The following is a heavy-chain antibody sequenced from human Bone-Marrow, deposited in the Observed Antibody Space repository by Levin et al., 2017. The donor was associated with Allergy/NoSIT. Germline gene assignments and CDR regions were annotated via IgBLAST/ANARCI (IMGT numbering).Heavy chain of an antibody. CDR1: GGTFSSYA. Sequence: GASVKVSCKASGGTFSSYAISWVRQAPGQGLEWMGGIIPIFGTANYAQKFQGRVTITADESTSTAYMELSSLRSEDTAVYYCARPTAVAPYYYYYYGMDVWGQGTTVTVSS. CDR3: ARPTAVAPYYYYYYGMDV. CDR2: IIPIFGTA. V-gene: IGHV1-69*13. D-gene: IGHD6-19*01. J-gene: IGHJ6*02.